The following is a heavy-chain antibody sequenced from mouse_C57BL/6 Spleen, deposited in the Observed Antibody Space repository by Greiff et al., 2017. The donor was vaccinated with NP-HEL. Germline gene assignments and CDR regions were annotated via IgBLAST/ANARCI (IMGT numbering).Heavy chain of an antibody. J-gene: IGHJ1*03. V-gene: IGHV1-39*01. CDR1: GYSFTDSN. D-gene: IGHD1-1*01. CDR3: ARRNLIHYYGSSYRYFDV. CDR2: INPNYGTT. Sequence: VHVKQSGPELVKPGASVKISCKASGYSFTDSNMNWVKQSNGKSLEWIGVINPNYGTTSYNQKFKGKATLTVDQSSSTAYMQLNSLTSEDSAVYYCARRNLIHYYGSSYRYFDVWGTGTTVTVSS.